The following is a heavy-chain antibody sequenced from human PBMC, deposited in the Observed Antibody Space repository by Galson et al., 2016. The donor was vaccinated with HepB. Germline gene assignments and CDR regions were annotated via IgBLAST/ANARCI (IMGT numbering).Heavy chain of an antibody. CDR1: GFSLSTSGVA. CDR3: ACAVIAVAGFDFDC. Sequence: PALVKPTQTLTLTCTFSGFSLSTSGVAVGWIRQPPGKALEWLAVIYWDDDKRYSPFLRSRLTITKDTSKNQVVLTMTNMDPLDTATYYCACAVIAVAGFDFDCWGQGTLVTVSS. J-gene: IGHJ4*02. V-gene: IGHV2-5*02. CDR2: IYWDDDK. D-gene: IGHD6-19*01.